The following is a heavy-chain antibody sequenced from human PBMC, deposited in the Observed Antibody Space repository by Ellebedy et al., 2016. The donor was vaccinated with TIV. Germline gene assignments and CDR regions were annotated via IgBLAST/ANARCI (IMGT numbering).Heavy chain of an antibody. J-gene: IGHJ4*02. V-gene: IGHV5-51*01. Sequence: GGSLRLXXKGSGYSFTSYWTGWVRQMPGKGLEWMGIIYPGDSDTRYSPSFQGQVTISADKSITTAYLQWSSLKASDTAMYYCARRGQIRTFDHWGQGTLVTVSS. D-gene: IGHD3-10*01. CDR2: IYPGDSDT. CDR3: ARRGQIRTFDH. CDR1: GYSFTSYW.